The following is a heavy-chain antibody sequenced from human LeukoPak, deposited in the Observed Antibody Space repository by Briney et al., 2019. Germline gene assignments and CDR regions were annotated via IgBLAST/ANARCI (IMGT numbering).Heavy chain of an antibody. CDR2: IWYDGSNK. D-gene: IGHD2-2*02. CDR3: ARVSEYQLLYPYYGMDV. V-gene: IGHV3-33*08. Sequence: HPGGSLRLSCAASGVTFSSYSMNWVRQAPGKGLEWVAGIWYDGSNKYYADSVKGRLTISRDNSKNKLYLQMSSLRAEDTAVYYCARVSEYQLLYPYYGMDVWGQGTTVTVSS. CDR1: GVTFSSYS. J-gene: IGHJ6*02.